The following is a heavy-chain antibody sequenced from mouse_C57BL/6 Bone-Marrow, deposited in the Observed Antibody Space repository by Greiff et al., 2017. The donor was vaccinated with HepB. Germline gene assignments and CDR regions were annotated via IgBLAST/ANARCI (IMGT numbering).Heavy chain of an antibody. CDR3: TLTTVVATPFAY. CDR1: GFNIKDDY. J-gene: IGHJ2*01. Sequence: EVKLMESGAELVRPGASVKLSCTASGFNIKDDYMHWVKQRPEQGLEWIGWIAPENGDTEYASKFQGKGTITADTSSNTAYLQLSSLTSEDTAVYYCTLTTVVATPFAYWGQVTTLTVSS. V-gene: IGHV14-4*01. D-gene: IGHD1-1*01. CDR2: IAPENGDT.